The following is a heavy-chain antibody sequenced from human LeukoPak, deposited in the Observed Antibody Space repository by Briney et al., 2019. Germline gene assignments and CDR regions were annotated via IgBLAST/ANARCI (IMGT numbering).Heavy chain of an antibody. CDR3: AKTRPDYYDSSGYYPDL. V-gene: IGHV3-30*02. CDR2: IRYDGTNK. Sequence: GGSLRLSCAASGFTFSSYGIHWVRQAPGKGLEWVSFIRYDGTNKYYADSVKGRFTISRDNSKHTPYLQMTSLRAEDTAVYYCAKTRPDYYDSSGYYPDLWGQGTLVTVSS. D-gene: IGHD3-22*01. J-gene: IGHJ4*02. CDR1: GFTFSSYG.